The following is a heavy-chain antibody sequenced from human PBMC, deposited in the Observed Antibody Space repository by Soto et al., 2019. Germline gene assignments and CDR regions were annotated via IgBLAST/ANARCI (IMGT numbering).Heavy chain of an antibody. D-gene: IGHD3-16*01. V-gene: IGHV4-30-2*01. CDR1: NGSISSGGYS. Sequence: PSETLSLTYTVSNGSISSGGYSWSWIRQTPGKGLEWIGYIYPTGKTYYNPSLKNRATLSIDTSQNQFSLQLTSVTAADTAVYYCARAPPGPAPRWGVWGQGTTVTVSS. CDR3: ARAPPGPAPRWGV. CDR2: IYPTGKT. J-gene: IGHJ6*02.